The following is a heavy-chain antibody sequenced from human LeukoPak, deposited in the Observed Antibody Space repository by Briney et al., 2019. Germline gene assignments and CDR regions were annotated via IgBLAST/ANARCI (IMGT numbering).Heavy chain of an antibody. D-gene: IGHD6-19*01. CDR2: IIPIFGTA. Sequence: GASVKVSCKASGGTFSSYAISWVRQAPGQGLEWMGGIIPIFGTANYAQKFQGRVTITADESTSTAYMELSSLRSEDTAVYYCARGGGVAGTPYNPYDYWGQGTLVTVSS. J-gene: IGHJ4*02. CDR3: ARGGGVAGTPYNPYDY. V-gene: IGHV1-69*13. CDR1: GGTFSSYA.